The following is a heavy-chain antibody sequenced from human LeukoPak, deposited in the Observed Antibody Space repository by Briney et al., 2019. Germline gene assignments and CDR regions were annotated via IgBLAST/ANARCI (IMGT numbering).Heavy chain of an antibody. CDR1: GYTVSGYH. J-gene: IGHJ3*02. CDR3: ARVLSYDYVWGSYRLDAFDI. D-gene: IGHD3-16*02. V-gene: IGHV1-2*02. CDR2: INPNNGDT. Sequence: ASVKVSCKASGYTVSGYHIHWIRQAPGQGLEWMGWINPNNGDTDYAQKFQGRVTITADKSTSTAYMELSSLRSEDTAVYYCARVLSYDYVWGSYRLDAFDIWGQGTMVTVSS.